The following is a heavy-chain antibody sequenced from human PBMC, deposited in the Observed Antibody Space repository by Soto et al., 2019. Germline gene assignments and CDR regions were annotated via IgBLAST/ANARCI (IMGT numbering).Heavy chain of an antibody. CDR2: ISKDGSDK. D-gene: IGHD5-18*01. Sequence: GGSLRLSCAASGFTFSRYGIHWVRQAPGKGLEWVAVISKDGSDKDYPYSVKGRVTISRENSKNTLYLQMNNLRAEDTAVYYCAKDGYKYKYYSDYWGQGTLVTVSS. CDR1: GFTFSRYG. V-gene: IGHV3-30*18. CDR3: AKDGYKYKYYSDY. J-gene: IGHJ4*02.